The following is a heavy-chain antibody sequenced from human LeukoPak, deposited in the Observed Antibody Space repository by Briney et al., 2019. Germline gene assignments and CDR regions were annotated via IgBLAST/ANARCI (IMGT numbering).Heavy chain of an antibody. V-gene: IGHV3-48*01. CDR3: ARDYGYAFDI. D-gene: IGHD3-10*01. CDR1: GFTFSSYS. CDR2: IGTSYSSM. Sequence: GGSLRLSCAASGFTFSSYSMNWVRQAPGKGLEWLSYIGTSYSSMSHADSVKGRFTISRDNAKNSLYLQMNSLRAEDTAVYYCARDYGYAFDIWGQGTMVSVSS. J-gene: IGHJ3*02.